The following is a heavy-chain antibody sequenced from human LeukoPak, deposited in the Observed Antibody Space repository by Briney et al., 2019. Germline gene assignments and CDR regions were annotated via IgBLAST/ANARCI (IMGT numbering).Heavy chain of an antibody. J-gene: IGHJ4*02. Sequence: GGSLRLSCAASGFTFSSYGIHWVRQAPGKGLEWVSYVSISGSTIYYADSVKGRFTISRDNAKKSVHLQMNSLRAEDTAVYYCARQAEWDLVFAYWGQGTLVTVSS. CDR3: ARQAEWDLVFAY. D-gene: IGHD1-26*01. V-gene: IGHV3-48*03. CDR2: VSISGSTI. CDR1: GFTFSSYG.